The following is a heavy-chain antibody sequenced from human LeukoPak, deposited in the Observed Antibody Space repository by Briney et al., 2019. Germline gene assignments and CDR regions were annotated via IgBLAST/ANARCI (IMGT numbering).Heavy chain of an antibody. V-gene: IGHV3-7*01. J-gene: IGHJ4*02. Sequence: GGSLRLSCAASGFTLSSNWMAWVRQAPGKGLEWVANVRQDGSDKYYVDSVEGRFTISRDNGKNSLFLQMNSLRAEDTAVYYCARDLSGIGYFDKWGQGTLVTVSS. CDR2: VRQDGSDK. CDR1: GFTLSSNW. D-gene: IGHD3-22*01. CDR3: ARDLSGIGYFDK.